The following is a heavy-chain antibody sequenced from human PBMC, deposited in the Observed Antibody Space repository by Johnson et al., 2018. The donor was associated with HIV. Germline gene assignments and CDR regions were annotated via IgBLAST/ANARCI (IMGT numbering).Heavy chain of an antibody. CDR2: INWNGGST. Sequence: VQLVESGGSVVRPGGSLRLSCAASGFTFDDYGMSWVRQAPGKGLEWVSGINWNGGSTGYADSVKGRFTISRDNAKNSLYLQMNSLRGEDTALYYCARHYGWGDHWDAFDIWGQGTMVTVSS. V-gene: IGHV3-20*04. CDR3: ARHYGWGDHWDAFDI. D-gene: IGHD4-17*01. CDR1: GFTFDDYG. J-gene: IGHJ3*02.